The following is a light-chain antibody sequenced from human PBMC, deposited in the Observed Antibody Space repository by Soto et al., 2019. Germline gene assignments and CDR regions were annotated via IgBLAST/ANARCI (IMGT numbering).Light chain of an antibody. J-gene: IGKJ1*01. V-gene: IGKV1-39*01. CDR2: AAY. Sequence: DIQMTQSPSSLSASVGDRVTITCRASQSISSYLNWYQQKPGKAPKLLIYAAYSLQSGVPSRFSGSGSGTDFTLTISSLQPEDFATYYCQQSYSTPRTCGQGTNVEIK. CDR3: QQSYSTPRT. CDR1: QSISSY.